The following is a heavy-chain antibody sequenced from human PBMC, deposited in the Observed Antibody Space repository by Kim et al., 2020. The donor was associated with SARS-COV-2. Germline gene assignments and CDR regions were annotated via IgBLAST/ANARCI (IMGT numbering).Heavy chain of an antibody. D-gene: IGHD6-13*01. Sequence: TPSLKSRVTISVDTSKNQFSLKLSSVTAADTAVYYCASSILIAAAGTLDYWGQGTLVTVSS. CDR3: ASSILIAAAGTLDY. J-gene: IGHJ4*02. V-gene: IGHV4-59*01.